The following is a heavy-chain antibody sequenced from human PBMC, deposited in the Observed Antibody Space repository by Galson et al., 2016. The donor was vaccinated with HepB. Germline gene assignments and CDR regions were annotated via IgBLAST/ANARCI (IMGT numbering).Heavy chain of an antibody. V-gene: IGHV3-30*18. D-gene: IGHD3-9*01. J-gene: IGHJ6*02. CDR2: VPDDGGNK. Sequence: SLRLSCAASGFTFRTFGMHWVRQAPGKGLKWVAGVPDDGGNKKYADSVKGRFTVSRDNSKNTLYLQMNSLRAEDTAVYFCAKSRSYDTYYYYAMDVWGQGTAVTVSS. CDR3: AKSRSYDTYYYYAMDV. CDR1: GFTFRTFG.